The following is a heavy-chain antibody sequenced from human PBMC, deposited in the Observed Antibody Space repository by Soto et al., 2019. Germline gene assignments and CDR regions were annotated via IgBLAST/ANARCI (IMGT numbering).Heavy chain of an antibody. CDR3: PTGMHAGFTHYFGP. V-gene: IGHV4-59*02. CDR2: TSYTANT. CDR1: GGSVTSHN. J-gene: IGHJ5*02. Sequence: PSETLSLTCFVSGGSVTSHNWSWLRPFPRQGLEWIAYTSYTANTNYNPSLQSRVTISLDTSKNQLSLYLPPMTAAATPVYYCPTGMHAGFTHYFGPCGQGSLIIVSS. D-gene: IGHD1-26*01.